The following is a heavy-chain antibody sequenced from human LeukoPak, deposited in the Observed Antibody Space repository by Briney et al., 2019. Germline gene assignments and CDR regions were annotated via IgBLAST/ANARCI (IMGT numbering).Heavy chain of an antibody. Sequence: GASVKVSCKASGYTFTSYGISWVRQAPGQGLEWLGWISVYSGNTNYEQKVQGRVTMTTDTSTSTAYLDLTSLRFDDTAVYYCARGGSGWSFDQWGQGTLVTVSS. CDR3: ARGGSGWSFDQ. CDR1: GYTFTSYG. D-gene: IGHD6-19*01. CDR2: ISVYSGNT. V-gene: IGHV1-18*01. J-gene: IGHJ4*02.